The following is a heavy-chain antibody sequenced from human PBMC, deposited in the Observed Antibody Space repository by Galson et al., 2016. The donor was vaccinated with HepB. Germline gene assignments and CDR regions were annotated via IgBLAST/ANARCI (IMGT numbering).Heavy chain of an antibody. CDR3: ATPVIIARLPFDY. Sequence: SVKVSCKVSGYTLSDLSMHWVRQAPGKGLEWMGGFDSEDGKTIYAQKFQDRITMTEDTSTDTTYMELSSLRSEDTAVYFCATPVIIARLPFDYWGQGTLVTVSS. J-gene: IGHJ4*02. CDR2: FDSEDGKT. V-gene: IGHV1-24*01. D-gene: IGHD6-6*01. CDR1: GYTLSDLS.